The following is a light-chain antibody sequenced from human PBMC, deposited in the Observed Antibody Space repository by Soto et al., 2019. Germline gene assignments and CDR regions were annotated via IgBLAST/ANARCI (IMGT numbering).Light chain of an antibody. V-gene: IGLV2-14*03. J-gene: IGLJ2*01. Sequence: QSVLTQPASVSGSPGQSITISCTGTSEDVGRYNYVSWYRQYPGKAPEPVIYDVNDRPSGVSDRFSGSKSGNTASLTISGLQPEDEADYYCSSYSSSSAVDVVFGGGTKVTVL. CDR1: SEDVGRYNY. CDR2: DVN. CDR3: SSYSSSSAVDVV.